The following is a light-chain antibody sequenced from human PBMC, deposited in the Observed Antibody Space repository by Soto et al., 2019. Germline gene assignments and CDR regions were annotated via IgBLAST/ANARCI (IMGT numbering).Light chain of an antibody. CDR3: SSYASGTTRV. J-gene: IGLJ2*01. CDR2: DVT. Sequence: QSVLTQPASVSGSPGQSITISCTGTSSDVGGYNFVSWYQQHPGKAPKLIIYDVTNRPSGVSDRFSGSKSGNMASLTISGLRAEDEADYYCSSYASGTTRVFGGGTKLTVL. CDR1: SSDVGGYNF. V-gene: IGLV2-14*03.